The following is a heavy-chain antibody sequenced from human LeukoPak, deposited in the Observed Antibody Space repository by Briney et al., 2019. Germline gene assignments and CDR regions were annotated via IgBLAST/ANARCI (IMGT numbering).Heavy chain of an antibody. Sequence: GGSLRLSCAASGFTFSSYAMSWVRQAPGKGLEWVSAFSGSGGSTYYADSVKGRLTISRDNSETTLYLQMNSVRAEDTAVYYCAKAQRYYGSGSHQEYFQPWGQGTLVTASS. J-gene: IGHJ1*01. CDR1: GFTFSSYA. V-gene: IGHV3-23*01. CDR3: AKAQRYYGSGSHQEYFQP. D-gene: IGHD3-10*01. CDR2: FSGSGGST.